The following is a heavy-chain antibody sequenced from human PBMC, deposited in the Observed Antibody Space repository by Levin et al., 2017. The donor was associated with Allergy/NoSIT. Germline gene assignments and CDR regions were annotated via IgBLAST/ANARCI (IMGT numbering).Heavy chain of an antibody. V-gene: IGHV4-61*01. J-gene: IGHJ4*02. CDR2: IDYRGRT. Sequence: ESLKISCTVSGGSVSSGSYYWTWIRQPPGKGLEWIGYIDYRGRTNYNPALKSRVTISVDTSNNQFSLKLSSVTAADTAVYYCARDLNTDTHFDYWGPGTLVTVSS. CDR3: ARDLNTDTHFDY. CDR1: GGSVSSGSYY. D-gene: IGHD4-11*01.